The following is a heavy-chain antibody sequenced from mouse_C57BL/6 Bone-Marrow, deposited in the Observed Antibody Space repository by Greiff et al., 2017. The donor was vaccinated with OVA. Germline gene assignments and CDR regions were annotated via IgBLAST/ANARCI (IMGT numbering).Heavy chain of an antibody. CDR2: ISSGGSYT. Sequence: DVHLVESGGDLVKPGGSLKLSCAASGFTFSSYGMSWVRQTPDKRLEWVATISSGGSYTYYPDSVKGRFTISRDNAKNTLYLQMSSLKSEDTAMYYCARLRRDYWGQGTTLTVSS. CDR1: GFTFSSYG. CDR3: ARLRRDY. J-gene: IGHJ2*01. D-gene: IGHD2-4*01. V-gene: IGHV5-6*01.